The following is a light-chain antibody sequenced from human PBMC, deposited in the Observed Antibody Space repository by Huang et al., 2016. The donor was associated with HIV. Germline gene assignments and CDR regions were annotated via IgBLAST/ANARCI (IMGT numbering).Light chain of an antibody. CDR2: AAS. CDR3: LQDYSYPWT. V-gene: IGKV1-6*01. Sequence: AIQMTQSPSSLSASVGDRVTITCRASQGIRNNLGWYQQKPGKAPKLLISAASSSQRGVPSRFSGSGSGTDFTLTISSLQPEDFATYYCLQDYSYPWTFGQGTKVEIK. J-gene: IGKJ1*01. CDR1: QGIRNN.